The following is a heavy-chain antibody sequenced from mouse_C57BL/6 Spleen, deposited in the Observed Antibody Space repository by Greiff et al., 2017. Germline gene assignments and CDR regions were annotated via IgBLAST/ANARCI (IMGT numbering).Heavy chain of an antibody. CDR2: IYPGDGDT. Sequence: QVQLQQSGPELVKPGASVKISCKASGYAFSSSWMNWVKQRPGKGLEWIGRIYPGDGDTNYNGKFKGKATLPADKSSSKAYMQLSSLTSEDSAVYFCARGILRYYFDYWGQGTTLTVSS. D-gene: IGHD1-1*01. V-gene: IGHV1-82*01. CDR3: ARGILRYYFDY. J-gene: IGHJ2*01. CDR1: GYAFSSSW.